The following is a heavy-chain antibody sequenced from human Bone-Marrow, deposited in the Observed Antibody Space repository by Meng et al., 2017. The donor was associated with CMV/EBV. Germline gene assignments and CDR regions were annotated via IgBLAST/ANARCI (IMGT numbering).Heavy chain of an antibody. J-gene: IGHJ5*02. Sequence: SVKVSCKASGGTFSSYTISWVRQAPGQGLEWMGRIIPILGIANYEQKFQGRVTITADKSTSTAYMELSRLRSDDTAVYYCARDRITIVRGPTSYNWFDPWGQGTLVTVSS. CDR3: ARDRITIVRGPTSYNWFDP. CDR2: IIPILGIA. CDR1: GGTFSSYT. V-gene: IGHV1-69*04. D-gene: IGHD3-10*01.